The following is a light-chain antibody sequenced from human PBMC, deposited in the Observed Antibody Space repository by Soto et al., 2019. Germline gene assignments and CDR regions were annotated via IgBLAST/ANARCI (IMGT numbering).Light chain of an antibody. Sequence: QPVLTQSSSASASLGSSVKLTCTLSSGHSSYIIAWHQQQPGKAPRYLMKLEGSGSYNKGSGVPDRFSGSSSGADRYLTISNLQLEDEADYYCETRDSNIHWVFGGGTQLTVL. CDR2: LEGSGSY. J-gene: IGLJ3*02. V-gene: IGLV4-60*02. CDR1: SGHSSYI. CDR3: ETRDSNIHWV.